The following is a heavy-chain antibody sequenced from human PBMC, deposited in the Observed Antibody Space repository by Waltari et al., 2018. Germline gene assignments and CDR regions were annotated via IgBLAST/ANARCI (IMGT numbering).Heavy chain of an antibody. CDR1: GDSLSGNYW. V-gene: IGHV4-4*02. D-gene: IGHD2-2*01. Sequence: QVQLQESGQGLVKPSGTLSLTCAVPGDSLSGNYWLSWVRQSPEKGLEWIGQVYHSGKTHYNPSLQSRVTISVDKPKNQFSLNLNSVTAADTAVYYCAGDRAIGLFFDYWGRGTLVTVSS. CDR2: VYHSGKT. CDR3: AGDRAIGLFFDY. J-gene: IGHJ4*02.